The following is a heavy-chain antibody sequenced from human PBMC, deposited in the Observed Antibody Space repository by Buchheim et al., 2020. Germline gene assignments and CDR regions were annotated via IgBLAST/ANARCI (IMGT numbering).Heavy chain of an antibody. CDR2: IYYSGST. CDR1: GGSISSGDYY. CDR3: ARGWYDSSGYYYSNYYYYGMDV. Sequence: QQQLQESGPGLVKPSETLSLTCTVSGGSISSGDYYWSWIRQPPGKGLEWIGYIYYSGSTYYNPSLKSRVTISVDTSKNQFSLKLSSVTAADTAVYYCARGWYDSSGYYYSNYYYYGMDVWGQGTT. J-gene: IGHJ6*02. D-gene: IGHD3-22*01. V-gene: IGHV4-30-4*01.